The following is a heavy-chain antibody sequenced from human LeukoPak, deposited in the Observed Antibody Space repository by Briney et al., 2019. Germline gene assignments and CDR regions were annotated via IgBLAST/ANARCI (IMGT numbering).Heavy chain of an antibody. V-gene: IGHV1-2*06. CDR1: GYTFTDYY. CDR3: ARPIYDFWSGYGAFDI. Sequence: ASVTVSCKASGYTFTDYYMHWVRQAPGQGLEWMGRINPNSGDTNYAQKFQGRVTMTRDTSISTAYMELSRLRSDDTAVYYCARPIYDFWSGYGAFDIWGQGTMVTVSS. D-gene: IGHD3-3*01. J-gene: IGHJ3*02. CDR2: INPNSGDT.